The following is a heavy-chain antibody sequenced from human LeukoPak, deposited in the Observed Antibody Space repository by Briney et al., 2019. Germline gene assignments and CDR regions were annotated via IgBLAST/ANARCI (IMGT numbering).Heavy chain of an antibody. CDR2: ISSSSSYI. CDR1: GFTFSSYS. D-gene: IGHD3-22*01. V-gene: IGHV3-21*01. CDR3: ARRYYDSSGWDY. J-gene: IGHJ4*02. Sequence: GGSVRLSCEASGFTFSSYSMNWVRQAPGRGLEWVSSISSSSSYIYYADSVKGRFTISRDNAKNSLYLQMNSLRAEDTAVYYCARRYYDSSGWDYWGQGTLVTVSS.